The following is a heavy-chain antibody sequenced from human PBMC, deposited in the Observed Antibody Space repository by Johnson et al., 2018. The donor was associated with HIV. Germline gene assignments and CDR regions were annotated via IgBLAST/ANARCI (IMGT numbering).Heavy chain of an antibody. Sequence: MLLVESGGGLVQPGGSLRLSCAASVFTFNNHWMTWVRQAPGKGLEWVGNIKQDGSEKYYVDSVKGRFTISRDNAKNSLHLQMNSLRAEDTAVYFCARVRRQLVRLSAFDIWGQGTLVTVSS. D-gene: IGHD6-6*01. CDR2: IKQDGSEK. J-gene: IGHJ3*02. CDR1: VFTFNNHW. CDR3: ARVRRQLVRLSAFDI. V-gene: IGHV3-7*01.